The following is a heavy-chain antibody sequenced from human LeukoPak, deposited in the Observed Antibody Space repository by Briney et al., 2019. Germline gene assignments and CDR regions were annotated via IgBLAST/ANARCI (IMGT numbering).Heavy chain of an antibody. Sequence: ASVTVSCKASGYTFTSYDINWVRQATGQGLEWMGWVNPNSGKTGYAQKFQGRVTITRNTSLGTVYMELNNLRSEDTAVYYCARGDSSSWYAGLGYVDYWGQGTQVTVSS. CDR3: ARGDSSSWYAGLGYVDY. CDR2: VNPNSGKT. J-gene: IGHJ4*02. CDR1: GYTFTSYD. D-gene: IGHD6-13*01. V-gene: IGHV1-8*01.